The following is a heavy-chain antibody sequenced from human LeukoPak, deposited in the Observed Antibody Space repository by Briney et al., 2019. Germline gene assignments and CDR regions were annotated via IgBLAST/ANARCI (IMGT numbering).Heavy chain of an antibody. V-gene: IGHV3-23*01. D-gene: IGHD6-6*01. Sequence: GGSLRLSCAASGFTFSSYAMSWVRQAPGKGLEWVSATSGPGGSRDYADSVKGRFTFSRDNSKNTLYLQMNSLRAEDTAIYYCAKKVGLVSAPLYYFDLWGQGTLVTVSS. CDR3: AKKVGLVSAPLYYFDL. CDR2: TSGPGGSR. CDR1: GFTFSSYA. J-gene: IGHJ4*02.